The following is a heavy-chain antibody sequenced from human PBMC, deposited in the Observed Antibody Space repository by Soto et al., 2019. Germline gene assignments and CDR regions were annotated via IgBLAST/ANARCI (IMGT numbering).Heavy chain of an antibody. CDR1: GGSFSGYY. CDR3: VRGYYYDNSAWPPGE. D-gene: IGHD3-22*01. CDR2: INHSGST. J-gene: IGHJ4*01. V-gene: IGHV4-34*01. Sequence: SETLSLTCAVYGGSFSGYYWTRIRQPPGTGLEWIGEINHSGSTNYNPSLKSRVTISVDTSKNQFSLKLTSVTAADTAVYYCVRGYYYDNSAWPPGEWGPGTLVTVSS.